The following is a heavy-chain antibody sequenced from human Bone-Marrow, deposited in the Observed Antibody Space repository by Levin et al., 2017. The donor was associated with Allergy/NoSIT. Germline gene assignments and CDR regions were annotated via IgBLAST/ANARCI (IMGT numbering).Heavy chain of an antibody. CDR3: ARAFIQLWIIDY. CDR2: IFHSGTT. CDR1: GGSISSGGYS. J-gene: IGHJ4*02. D-gene: IGHD5-18*01. V-gene: IGHV4-30-2*01. Sequence: LRLSCAVPGGSISSGGYSWSWIRQPPGKGLEWIGYIFHSGTTYYNPSLKSRGTISVDRSKSQFSLKLSSVAAADTAVYYCARAFIQLWIIDYWGQGTLVTVSS.